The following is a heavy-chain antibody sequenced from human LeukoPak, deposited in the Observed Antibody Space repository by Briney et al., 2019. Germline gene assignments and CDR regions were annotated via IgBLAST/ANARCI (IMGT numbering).Heavy chain of an antibody. D-gene: IGHD4-17*01. V-gene: IGHV4-31*03. CDR2: IYYSGST. CDR1: GGSISSGGYS. CDR3: ARDPDYGDYSGAFDI. J-gene: IGHJ3*02. Sequence: SQTLSLTCTVSGGSISSGGYSWSWIRQHPGKGLEWIVYIYYSGSTYYNPSLKSRVTISVDTSKNQFSLKLSSVTAADTAVYYCARDPDYGDYSGAFDIWGQGTMVTVSS.